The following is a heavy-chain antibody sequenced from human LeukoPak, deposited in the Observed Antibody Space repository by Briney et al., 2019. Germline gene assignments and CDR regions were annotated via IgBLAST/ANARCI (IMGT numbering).Heavy chain of an antibody. CDR2: FSGSGSST. Sequence: GGSLRLSCAASGFDFSSFTMTWVRHSPRKGLQWVSGFSGSGSSTYYADSVKGRFTISRDNSKNTLYLQMDSLRAEDTALYYCARTQTGALFDSWGQGTLVTVSS. CDR3: ARTQTGALFDS. D-gene: IGHD1-14*01. J-gene: IGHJ4*02. V-gene: IGHV3-23*01. CDR1: GFDFSSFT.